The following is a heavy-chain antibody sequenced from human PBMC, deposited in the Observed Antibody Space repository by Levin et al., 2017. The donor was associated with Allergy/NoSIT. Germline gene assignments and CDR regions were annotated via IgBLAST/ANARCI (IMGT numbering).Heavy chain of an antibody. Sequence: SCAASGFTFSSYAMSWVRQAPGKGLEWVSAISGSGGSTYYADSVKGRFTISRDNSKNTLYLQMNSLRAEDTAVYYCAKMLKKDIVVVPAALDAFDIWGQGTMVTVSS. CDR1: GFTFSSYA. D-gene: IGHD2-2*01. CDR2: ISGSGGST. V-gene: IGHV3-23*01. J-gene: IGHJ3*02. CDR3: AKMLKKDIVVVPAALDAFDI.